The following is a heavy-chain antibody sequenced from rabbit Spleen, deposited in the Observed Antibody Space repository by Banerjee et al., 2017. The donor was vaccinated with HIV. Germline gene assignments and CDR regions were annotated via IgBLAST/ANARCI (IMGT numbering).Heavy chain of an antibody. D-gene: IGHD1-1*01. CDR2: INTATAKA. CDR1: GLSFRHRDA. J-gene: IGHJ4*01. CDR3: ATGYSDIYFNL. V-gene: IGHV1S45*01. Sequence: QEQPVESGVGPVKPEGPLTLTCNASGLSFRHRDAMCRVRQAPGKGLEWIACINTATAKAVYASWAKGRFTISKTSSTTVTLQATSLTAADTATYFCATGYSDIYFNLWGQGTLVTVS.